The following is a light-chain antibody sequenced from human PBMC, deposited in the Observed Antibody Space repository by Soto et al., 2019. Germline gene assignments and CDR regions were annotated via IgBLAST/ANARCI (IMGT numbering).Light chain of an antibody. J-gene: IGKJ1*01. V-gene: IGKV3-20*01. CDR1: QSVSSNY. CDR3: QQYSISRT. CDR2: DAS. Sequence: EIVLTQSPGTLSLFPGERATLFCRASQSVSSNYLAWYQQKPGQAPRLLIYDASSRATGIPDRFSGSGSGTDFTPTISRLEPEDFAVYYCQQYSISRTFGQGTKVEIK.